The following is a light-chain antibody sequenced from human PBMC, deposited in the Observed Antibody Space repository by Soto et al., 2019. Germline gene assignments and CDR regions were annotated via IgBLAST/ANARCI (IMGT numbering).Light chain of an antibody. J-gene: IGKJ5*01. CDR3: QQYNTYST. V-gene: IGKV1-33*01. CDR2: DAS. Sequence: DIQMTQSPSSLSASVGDRVTITCQASQNINNYLNWYQQKPGRAPKLLIYDASNLEAGVPSRFRGSGSGTEFTLTISSLQPDDFATYYCQQYNTYSTFGQGTLLEVK. CDR1: QNINNY.